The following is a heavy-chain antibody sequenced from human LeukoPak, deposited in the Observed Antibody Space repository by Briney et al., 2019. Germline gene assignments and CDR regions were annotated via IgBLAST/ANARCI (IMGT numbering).Heavy chain of an antibody. Sequence: SETLSLTCAVYGGSFSGYYWSWIRQPPGKGLEWIGEINHSGSTNYNPSLKSRVTISVDTSKNQFSLKLSSVTAADTAVYYCARGRGYSYGYLDYWGQGTLVTVSS. J-gene: IGHJ4*02. V-gene: IGHV4-34*01. CDR3: ARGRGYSYGYLDY. CDR2: INHSGST. D-gene: IGHD5-18*01. CDR1: GGSFSGYY.